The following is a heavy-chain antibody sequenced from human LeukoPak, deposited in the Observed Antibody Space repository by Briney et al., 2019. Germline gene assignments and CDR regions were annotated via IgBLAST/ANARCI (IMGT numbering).Heavy chain of an antibody. V-gene: IGHV4-39*02. J-gene: IGHJ4*02. D-gene: IGHD4-17*01. Sequence: SETLSLTCTVSGGSISSRSYYWGWIRQPPGKGLEWIGNIYYSGSTYYHPSLKSRVTISVDTSKNQFFLKLRSVTAADTAVYYCAREGIYGDYRHWGQGTLVTVSS. CDR1: GGSISSRSYY. CDR3: AREGIYGDYRH. CDR2: IYYSGST.